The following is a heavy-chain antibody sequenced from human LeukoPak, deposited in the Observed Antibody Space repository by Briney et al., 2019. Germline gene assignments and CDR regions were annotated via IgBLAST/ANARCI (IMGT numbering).Heavy chain of an antibody. CDR3: ARDRVTYSYGYTCFDY. CDR1: GFTFSSYW. CDR2: VKEDGSDT. Sequence: GGSLRLSCAVSGFTFSSYWMSWVRQAPGKGLEWVASVKEDGSDTYYVDSVKGRFTISRDNAKNSLYLQMNSLRAEDTAVYYCARDRVTYSYGYTCFDYWGQGTLVTVSS. V-gene: IGHV3-7*01. J-gene: IGHJ4*02. D-gene: IGHD5-18*01.